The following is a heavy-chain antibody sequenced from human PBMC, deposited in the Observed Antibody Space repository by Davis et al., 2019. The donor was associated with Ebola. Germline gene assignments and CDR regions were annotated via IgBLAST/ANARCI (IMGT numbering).Heavy chain of an antibody. J-gene: IGHJ4*02. CDR2: ISAYNGNT. Sequence: AASVKVSCKASGYTFTNYGISWVRQAPGQGLEWMGWISAYNGNTNYAQKLQGRVTMTTDTATRTAYMELRSLRSDDTAVYYCARGAIAASGNPHLGHWGQGTLVTVSS. CDR1: GYTFTNYG. D-gene: IGHD6-13*01. V-gene: IGHV1-18*01. CDR3: ARGAIAASGNPHLGH.